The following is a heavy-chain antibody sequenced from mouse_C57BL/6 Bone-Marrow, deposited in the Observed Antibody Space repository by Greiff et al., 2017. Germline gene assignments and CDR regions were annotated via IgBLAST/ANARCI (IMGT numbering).Heavy chain of an antibody. D-gene: IGHD1-1*01. V-gene: IGHV1-69*01. CDR2: IDPSDSYT. CDR3: ARGGVVATYWYFDV. CDR1: GYTFTSYW. Sequence: VQLQQPGAELVMPGASVKLSCKASGYTFTSYWMHWVKQRPGQGLEWIGEIDPSDSYTNYNQKFKGKSTLTVDKSSSTAYMQLSSLTSEDSAVYYCARGGVVATYWYFDVWGTGTTVTVSS. J-gene: IGHJ1*03.